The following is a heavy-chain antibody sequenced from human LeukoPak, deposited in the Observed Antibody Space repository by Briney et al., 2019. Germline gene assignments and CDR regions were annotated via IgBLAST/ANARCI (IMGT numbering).Heavy chain of an antibody. CDR3: ARGPHYYDSSGYYFDY. V-gene: IGHV4-59*01. Sequence: SETLSLTCTVSGGSISSDFWSWIRQPPGKGLEWMGYIYYSGSTNYNPSLKSGVTISVDTSKNQFSVKLSSVTAADTAVYYCARGPHYYDSSGYYFDYWGQGTLVTVSS. CDR1: GGSISSDF. D-gene: IGHD3-22*01. J-gene: IGHJ4*02. CDR2: IYYSGST.